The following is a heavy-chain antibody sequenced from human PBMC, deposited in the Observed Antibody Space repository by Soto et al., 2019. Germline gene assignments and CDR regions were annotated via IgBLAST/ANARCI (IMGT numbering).Heavy chain of an antibody. J-gene: IGHJ6*02. CDR3: ARDKGYSYPNYYYGMDV. Sequence: SETLSLTCTVSGGSISSYYWSWIRQPPGKGLEWIGYIYYSGSTNYNPSLKSRVTISVDTSKSQFSLKLSSVTAADTAVYYCARDKGYSYPNYYYGMDVWGQGTTVTVS. CDR1: GGSISSYY. CDR2: IYYSGST. V-gene: IGHV4-59*01. D-gene: IGHD5-18*01.